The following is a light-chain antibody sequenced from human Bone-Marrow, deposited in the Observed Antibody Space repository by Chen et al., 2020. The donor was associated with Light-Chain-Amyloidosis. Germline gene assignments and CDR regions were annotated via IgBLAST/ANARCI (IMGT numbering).Light chain of an antibody. CDR2: EVT. J-gene: IGLJ1*01. CDR3: SSYTITNTLV. Sequence: HSALTQPASVSGSPRQSTTISCTGTSSDVGGDNHVSWYQQHPDKAPKLIIYEVTNRPSWVPDRFSGSKSDNTASLTISGLQTEDESDYFCSSYTITNTLVFGSGTRVTV. CDR1: SSDVGGDNH. V-gene: IGLV2-14*01.